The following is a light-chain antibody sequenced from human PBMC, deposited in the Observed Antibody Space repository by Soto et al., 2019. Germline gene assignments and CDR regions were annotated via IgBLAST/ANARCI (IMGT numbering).Light chain of an antibody. J-gene: IGKJ2*01. V-gene: IGKV3-20*01. CDR2: GAS. CDR3: QHYGSSPGT. CDR1: HSVSSTY. Sequence: EIVLTQSPGTLSLSPGERATLSGRASHSVSSTYLAWYQQKPGQAPRLLIYGASSRATGIPDRFSGSGSGTYFPITSSILEHEYVVEYYCQHYGSSPGTFGQGTKLEIK.